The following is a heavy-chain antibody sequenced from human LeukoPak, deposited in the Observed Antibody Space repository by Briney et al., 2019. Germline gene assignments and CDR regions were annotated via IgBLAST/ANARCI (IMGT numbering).Heavy chain of an antibody. CDR3: AKEYSSSWYPNYYYGMDV. CDR2: ISYDGSNK. J-gene: IGHJ6*02. V-gene: IGHV3-30*18. D-gene: IGHD6-13*01. Sequence: GRSLRLSCAASGFTFSSYGMHWVRQAPGKGLEWVAVISYDGSNKYYADSVKGRFTISRDNSKNTLYLQMNSLRAEDTAVYYCAKEYSSSWYPNYYYGMDVWGQGTTVTVSS. CDR1: GFTFSSYG.